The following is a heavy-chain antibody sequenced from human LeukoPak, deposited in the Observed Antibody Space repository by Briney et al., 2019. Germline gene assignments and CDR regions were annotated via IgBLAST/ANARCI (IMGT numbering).Heavy chain of an antibody. CDR3: AREQSLVPNGIDS. CDR2: ISSDGSNQ. V-gene: IGHV3-30*04. Sequence: GGSLRLSCAASRLPFNTYSMHWVRQAPGRGLEWVAVISSDGSNQYYADSVKGRFTISRDNSKNTLYLQMNSLRAEDTAVYYCAREQSLVPNGIDSWGQGTLVTVSS. CDR1: RLPFNTYS. J-gene: IGHJ5*01. D-gene: IGHD6-19*01.